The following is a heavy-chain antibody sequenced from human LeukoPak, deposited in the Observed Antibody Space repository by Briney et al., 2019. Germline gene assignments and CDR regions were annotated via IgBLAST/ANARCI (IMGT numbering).Heavy chain of an antibody. CDR1: GGSISSYY. V-gene: IGHV4-59*01. CDR2: IYSSGST. J-gene: IGHJ2*01. Sequence: SETLSLTCTVSGGSISSYYWSWVRQPPGQGLECIGYIYSSGSTNYNPSLKSRVTISVDTSNNQFSLKLSSVTAADTAVYYCARGSMGSSWPGGYFDLWGRGTLVAVSS. D-gene: IGHD6-13*01. CDR3: ARGSMGSSWPGGYFDL.